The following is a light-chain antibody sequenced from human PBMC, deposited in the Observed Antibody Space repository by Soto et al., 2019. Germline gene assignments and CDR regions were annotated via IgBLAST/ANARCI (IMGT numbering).Light chain of an antibody. Sequence: DIVMTQSPDSLAVSLGERATFNCKSSQSVLYSSNNKNYLAWYQQKPGQPPKLLIYWASTRESGVPDRFSGSGSGTDFTLTISSLQAEDVAVYYCQQYSSTPRTFGQGTKVEIK. CDR3: QQYSSTPRT. V-gene: IGKV4-1*01. CDR2: WAS. J-gene: IGKJ1*01. CDR1: QSVLYSSNNKNY.